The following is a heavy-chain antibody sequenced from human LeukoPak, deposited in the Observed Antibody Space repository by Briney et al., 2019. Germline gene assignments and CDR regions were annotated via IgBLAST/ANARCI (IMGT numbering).Heavy chain of an antibody. CDR3: ASNYDILTGYSPAFDI. J-gene: IGHJ3*02. V-gene: IGHV1-69*06. Sequence: GASVKVSCKASGGTFSSYAISCVRQAPGQGLECMGGIIPIFGTANYAQKFKGRVTITAAKSTSTAYMALSRLRSEDTAVYYCASNYDILTGYSPAFDIWGQGTMVTVSS. CDR2: IIPIFGTA. CDR1: GGTFSSYA. D-gene: IGHD3-9*01.